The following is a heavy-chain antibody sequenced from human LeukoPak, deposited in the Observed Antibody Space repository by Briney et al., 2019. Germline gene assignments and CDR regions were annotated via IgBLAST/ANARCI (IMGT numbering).Heavy chain of an antibody. Sequence: PGGSLRLSCVASGFTFSSYGMHWVRQAPGKGLEWVAVIWFDGSEQIYADSVKGRFTVSRDNSKNTLYLQMNSLRAEDTAVYYCASEEILAGSSAFDIWGQGTMVTVSS. CDR2: IWFDGSEQ. V-gene: IGHV3-33*01. D-gene: IGHD3-9*01. J-gene: IGHJ3*02. CDR1: GFTFSSYG. CDR3: ASEEILAGSSAFDI.